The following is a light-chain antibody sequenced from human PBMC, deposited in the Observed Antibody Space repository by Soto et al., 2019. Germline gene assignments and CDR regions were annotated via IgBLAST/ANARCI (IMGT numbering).Light chain of an antibody. CDR1: SSNIGTYT. J-gene: IGLJ2*01. CDR2: TYD. CDR3: AAWDDRVNGVV. V-gene: IGLV1-44*01. Sequence: QSVLTQPPSVSGTPGQSITISCSGSSSNIGTYTLNWYQHLPGTAPKLLFSTYDQRPSGVAYRFSGSKSGTSASLAISRLQSEDEDDYYCAAWDDRVNGVVFGGGTKLTVL.